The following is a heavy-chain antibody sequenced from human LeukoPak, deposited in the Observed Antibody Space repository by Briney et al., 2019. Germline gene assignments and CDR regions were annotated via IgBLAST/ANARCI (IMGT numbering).Heavy chain of an antibody. CDR2: ISGGGDNT. J-gene: IGHJ5*02. V-gene: IGHV3-23*01. D-gene: IGHD2-2*01. Sequence: GGSLRLSCAASGFTFSSYAMSWVRQAPGKGLEWVSTISGGGDNTYYADSVKGRFTISRDNSKNTLYLQMNSLRTEDTALYYCARDTRLGYCRSTSCYASWFDPWGQGTLVTVSS. CDR3: ARDTRLGYCRSTSCYASWFDP. CDR1: GFTFSSYA.